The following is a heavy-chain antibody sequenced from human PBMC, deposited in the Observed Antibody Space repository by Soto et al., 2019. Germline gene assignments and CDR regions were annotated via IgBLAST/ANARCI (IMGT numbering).Heavy chain of an antibody. V-gene: IGHV4-4*02. CDR2: IYHGGSS. CDR3: ARDKITGLFDY. J-gene: IGHJ4*02. Sequence: PSETLSLTCAVSGGSISSSKWWSWVRQPPGKGLEWIGQIYHGGSSNYNPSLKSRVTISVDKSKNQFSLKLSSVTAADTAVYYCARDKITGLFDYWGQGTLVTVSS. D-gene: IGHD2-8*02. CDR1: GGSISSSKW.